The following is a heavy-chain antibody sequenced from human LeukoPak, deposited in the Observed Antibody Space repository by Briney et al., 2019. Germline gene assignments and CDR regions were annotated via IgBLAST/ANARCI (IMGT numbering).Heavy chain of an antibody. D-gene: IGHD3-22*01. V-gene: IGHV3-23*01. CDR2: ISGSGGST. J-gene: IGHJ3*02. CDR3: AKDSTYYYDSPLRVAFDI. Sequence: GGSLRLSCAASGFTFSSYAMSWVRQAPGKGLEWVSGISGSGGSTYYADSVKGRFTISRDNSKNTLYLQMNSLRAEDTAVYYCAKDSTYYYDSPLRVAFDIWGQGTMVTVSS. CDR1: GFTFSSYA.